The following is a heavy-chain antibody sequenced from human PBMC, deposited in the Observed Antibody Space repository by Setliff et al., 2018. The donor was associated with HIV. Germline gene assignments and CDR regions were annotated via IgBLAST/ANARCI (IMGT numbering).Heavy chain of an antibody. D-gene: IGHD6-25*01. Sequence: SFPSSFFLFRTYAISWVRQAPGQGLEWVGWINPNNGGPTYAQNFQGRVTMTGDTSISTVFMELSSLRFDDTAVYYCAREKRSSTWLYSSGGTVDYWGLGTLVTVSS. J-gene: IGHJ4*02. CDR2: INPNNGGP. CDR3: AREKRSSTWLYSSGGTVDY. CDR1: FFLFRTYA. V-gene: IGHV1-2*02.